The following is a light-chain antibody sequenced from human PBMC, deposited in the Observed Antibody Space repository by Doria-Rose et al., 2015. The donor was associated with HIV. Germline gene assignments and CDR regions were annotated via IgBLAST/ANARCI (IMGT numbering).Light chain of an antibody. J-gene: IGKJ5*01. Sequence: TQSPETLSVSTGESATLSCRASQSVSTDLAWYQHKPGQAPRLLIWGASTRATGIPTRFSGSGSGTEFTLTISRLQSEDFAIYFCHQYNNWPTFGQGTRLDIK. CDR3: HQYNNWPT. CDR1: QSVSTD. V-gene: IGKV3-15*01. CDR2: GAS.